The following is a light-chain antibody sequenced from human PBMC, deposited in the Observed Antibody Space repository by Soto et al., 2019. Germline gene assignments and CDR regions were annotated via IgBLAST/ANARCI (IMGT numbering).Light chain of an antibody. CDR3: QQYNNWPRT. CDR2: GAS. V-gene: IGKV3-15*01. Sequence: IVMTQSTATLSLSPGERATLSCRASQSVSSNLAWYQQKPGQAPRLLIYGASTRATGIPARFSGSGSGTEFTLTISSLQSEDFAVYYCQQYNNWPRTFGQGTKVDIK. CDR1: QSVSSN. J-gene: IGKJ1*01.